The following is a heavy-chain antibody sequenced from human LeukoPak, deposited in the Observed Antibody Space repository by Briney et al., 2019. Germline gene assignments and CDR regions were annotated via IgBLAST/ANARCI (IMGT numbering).Heavy chain of an antibody. J-gene: IGHJ4*02. D-gene: IGHD2-2*01. CDR3: AKDYIVVVPAAPRGYDY. CDR1: GFTFSSYA. V-gene: IGHV3-23*01. CDR2: ISGSGGST. Sequence: PGGSLRLSCAASGFTFSSYAMSWVRQAPGKGLEWVSAISGSGGSTYYADSVKGRFTISRDNSKNTLYLQMNSLRAEDTAVYYCAKDYIVVVPAAPRGYDYWGQGTLVTVSS.